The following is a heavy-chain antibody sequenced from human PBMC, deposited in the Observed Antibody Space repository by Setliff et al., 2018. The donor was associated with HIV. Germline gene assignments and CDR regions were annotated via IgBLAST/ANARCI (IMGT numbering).Heavy chain of an antibody. D-gene: IGHD3-10*01. CDR2: IYPGDSET. V-gene: IGHV5-51*01. Sequence: GESLKISCKGSGYTFTSDWVAWVRQKPGKGLEWMGIIYPGDSETRYSPSFRGQVTISADKSISTAYLQWSSLKASDTAMYYCARPGRGDMDVWGKGTTVTVSS. J-gene: IGHJ6*03. CDR1: GYTFTSDW. CDR3: ARPGRGDMDV.